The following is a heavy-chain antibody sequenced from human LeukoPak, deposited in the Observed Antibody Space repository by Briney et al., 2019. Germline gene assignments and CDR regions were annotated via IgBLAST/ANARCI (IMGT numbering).Heavy chain of an antibody. CDR3: ASDRRGSYSNAFDI. D-gene: IGHD1-26*01. CDR1: GYNFAHDW. V-gene: IGHV5-51*01. J-gene: IGHJ3*02. Sequence: GESLKISCKGSGYNFAHDWIGWVRQMPGKGLEWMGIIFPDDSDTIYSPSFQGQVTISADKSINTAYLQWSSLKASDTAMYYCASDRRGSYSNAFDIWGQGTMVTVSS. CDR2: IFPDDSDT.